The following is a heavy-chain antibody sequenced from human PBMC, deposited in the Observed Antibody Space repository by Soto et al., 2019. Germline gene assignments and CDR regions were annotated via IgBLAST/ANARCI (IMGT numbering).Heavy chain of an antibody. V-gene: IGHV3-21*06. CDR2: ISSTTKYI. CDR3: ARESEDLTSNFDY. CDR1: GFTFTRYS. J-gene: IGHJ4*02. Sequence: GGSLRLSCAASGFTFTRYSMNWVRQAPGKGLEWVSSISSTTKYIYYGDSMKGRFTISRDNAKNSLYLEMNSLRAEDTAVYYCARESEDLTSNFDYWGQGTLVTVSS.